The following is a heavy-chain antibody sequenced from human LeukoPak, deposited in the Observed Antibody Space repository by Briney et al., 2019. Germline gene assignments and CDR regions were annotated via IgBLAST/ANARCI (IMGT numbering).Heavy chain of an antibody. V-gene: IGHV3-30*04. CDR1: GFTFSSYA. D-gene: IGHD3-16*01. J-gene: IGHJ3*02. Sequence: PGRSLRLSCAASGFTFSSYAMHWVRQAPGKGLEWVAVISYDESNKYYADSVKGRFTISRDNSKNTLYLQMNSLRAEDTAVYYCARVGRAVGGAFDIWGQGTMVTVSS. CDR3: ARVGRAVGGAFDI. CDR2: ISYDESNK.